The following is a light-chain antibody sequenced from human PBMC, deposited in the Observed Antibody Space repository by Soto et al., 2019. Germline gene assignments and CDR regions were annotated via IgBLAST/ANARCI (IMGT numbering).Light chain of an antibody. CDR3: QQYGSSLIT. V-gene: IGKV3-20*01. CDR1: QSVSSNY. Sequence: IVMTQSPATLSVSPGERATLSCRARQSVSSNYLAWYQQRPGQAPRLLIYGASSRATGIPDRFSGSGSGTDFTLTISSLEPEDFAVYYCQQYGSSLITFGQGTRLEIK. J-gene: IGKJ5*01. CDR2: GAS.